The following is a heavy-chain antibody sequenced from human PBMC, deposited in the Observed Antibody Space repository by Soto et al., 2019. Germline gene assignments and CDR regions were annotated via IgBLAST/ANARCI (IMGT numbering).Heavy chain of an antibody. V-gene: IGHV1-69*14. CDR3: ARDRKNYGMDV. CDR2: IMPIFDTT. CDR1: GDTISNFA. Sequence: QVQLVQSGAEVQKPGSSVKVSCKASGDTISNFAISWVRQAPGQGLEWMGGIMPIFDTTKYAEKFQGRVTITADKSTTTAYMEWSSLRSDDTAVYYCARDRKNYGMDVWGQGTTVTVSS. J-gene: IGHJ6*02.